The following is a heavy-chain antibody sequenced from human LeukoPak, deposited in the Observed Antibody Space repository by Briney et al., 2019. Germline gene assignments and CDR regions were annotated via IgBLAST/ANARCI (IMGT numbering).Heavy chain of an antibody. CDR3: ARGRYYYDTPAASFDY. CDR2: IYYSGST. V-gene: IGHV4-59*01. CDR1: GGSISSYY. J-gene: IGHJ4*02. D-gene: IGHD3-22*01. Sequence: PSETLSLTCTVSGGSISSYYWSWIRQPPGKGLEWIGYIYYSGSTNYNPSLKSRVTISVDTSKNQFSLKLSSVTAADTAVYYYARGRYYYDTPAASFDYWGQGTLVTVSS.